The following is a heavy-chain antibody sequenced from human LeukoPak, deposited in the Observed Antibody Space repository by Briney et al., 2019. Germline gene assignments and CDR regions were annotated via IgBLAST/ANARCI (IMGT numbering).Heavy chain of an antibody. V-gene: IGHV4-59*08. CDR2: IYYSGST. Sequence: SETLSLTCTVSGGPISTYYWSWIRQPPGKGLEWIGYIYYSGSTNSNPSLKSRVTISVDTSKNQFSLKLTSVTAADTAVYYCARRDGGAAFDIWGQGTMVTVSS. D-gene: IGHD4-23*01. CDR3: ARRDGGAAFDI. CDR1: GGPISTYY. J-gene: IGHJ3*02.